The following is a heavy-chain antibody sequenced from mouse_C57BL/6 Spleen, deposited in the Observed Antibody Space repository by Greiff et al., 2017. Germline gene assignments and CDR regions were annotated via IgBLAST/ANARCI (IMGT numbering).Heavy chain of an antibody. CDR1: GFTFSSYG. J-gene: IGHJ3*01. CDR2: ISSGGSYT. CDR3: ADDYDRGFAY. Sequence: EVHLVESGGDLVKPGGSLKLSCAASGFTFSSYGMSWVRQTPDKRLEWVATISSGGSYTYYPDSVKGRFTISRDNAKNTLYLQMSSLKSEDTAMYYCADDYDRGFAYWGQGTLVTVSA. D-gene: IGHD2-4*01. V-gene: IGHV5-6*01.